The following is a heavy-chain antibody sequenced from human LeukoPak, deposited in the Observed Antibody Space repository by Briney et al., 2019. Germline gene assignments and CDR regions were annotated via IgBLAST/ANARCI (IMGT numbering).Heavy chain of an antibody. CDR3: ARVPGVYFDY. V-gene: IGHV1-8*01. CDR1: GYTFTSYD. Sequence: ASVTVSCKASGYTFTSYDINWVRQAPGQGLEWMGWMNPNSGNTGYAQKSQGRVTMTRNTSISTAYMELSSLRSEDTAVYYCARVPGVYFDYWGQGTLVTVSS. D-gene: IGHD2-8*01. J-gene: IGHJ4*02. CDR2: MNPNSGNT.